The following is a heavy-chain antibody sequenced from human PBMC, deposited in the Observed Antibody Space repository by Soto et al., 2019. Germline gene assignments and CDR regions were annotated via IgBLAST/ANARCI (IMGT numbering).Heavy chain of an antibody. Sequence: QVQLQQWGAGLLKPSETLSLTCAVYGGSFSGYYWTWIRQPPWTGREWIGEINHSGSTNYNPSLKRRVTISVDPPMNQFSLKLTSVSAADTAVYFCARDKITGLFDYWGQGTLVTVSS. D-gene: IGHD2-8*02. J-gene: IGHJ4*02. CDR1: GGSFSGYY. CDR2: INHSGST. CDR3: ARDKITGLFDY. V-gene: IGHV4-34*01.